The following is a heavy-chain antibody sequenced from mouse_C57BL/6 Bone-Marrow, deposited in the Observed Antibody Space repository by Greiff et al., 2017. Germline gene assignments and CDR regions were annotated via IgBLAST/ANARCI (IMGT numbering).Heavy chain of an antibody. J-gene: IGHJ4*01. CDR1: GYSFTDYN. Sequence: EVQLQQSGPELVKPGASVKISCKASGYSFTDYNMNWVKQSNGKSLEWIGVINPNYGTTSYNQKFKGKATLTVDQSSSTAYMQLNSPTSEDSAVYFWARSYCYDEYCAMDYWGQGTPVTVSS. CDR3: ARSYCYDEYCAMDY. V-gene: IGHV1-39*01. CDR2: INPNYGTT. D-gene: IGHD2-12*01.